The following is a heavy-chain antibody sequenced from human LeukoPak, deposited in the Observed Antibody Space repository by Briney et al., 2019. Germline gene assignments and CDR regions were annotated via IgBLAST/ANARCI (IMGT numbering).Heavy chain of an antibody. CDR3: ARGRYCSSTSCYFDY. CDR1: GGTFSSYA. V-gene: IGHV1-69*05. J-gene: IGHJ4*02. CDR2: IIPIFGTA. D-gene: IGHD2-2*01. Sequence: GASVKVSCKASGGTFSSYAISWGRQAPGQGLEWMGGIIPIFGTANYAQKSQGRVTITTDESTSTAYMELSSLRSEDTAVYYCARGRYCSSTSCYFDYWGQGTLVTVSS.